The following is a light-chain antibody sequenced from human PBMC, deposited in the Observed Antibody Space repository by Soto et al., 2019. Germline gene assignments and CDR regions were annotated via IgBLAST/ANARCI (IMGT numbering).Light chain of an antibody. CDR3: AAWDGSLNVVL. J-gene: IGLJ3*02. Sequence: QSVLTQPPSASVTPGQRVTISCSGSSSNIGTNTVNWYQQFPRSAPKLLMYSSNQRPSGVPDRFSGSKSGTSASLAISGLQSEDEADYYCAAWDGSLNVVLFGGGTKLTVL. V-gene: IGLV1-44*01. CDR1: SSNIGTNT. CDR2: SSN.